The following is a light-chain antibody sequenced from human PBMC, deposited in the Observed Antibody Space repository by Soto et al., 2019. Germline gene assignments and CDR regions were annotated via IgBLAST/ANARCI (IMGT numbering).Light chain of an antibody. CDR1: SSVVGSYNR. CDR2: EVS. J-gene: IGLJ1*01. Sequence: SVLTQPPSVSGSPGQSVTFSCTGTSSVVGSYNRVSWYQQPPGTAPKLMIYEVSNRPSGVPDRFSGSKSGNTASLTISGLQTEDEADYYCSSYTSSSTYVFGTGTKVTVL. CDR3: SSYTSSSTYV. V-gene: IGLV2-18*02.